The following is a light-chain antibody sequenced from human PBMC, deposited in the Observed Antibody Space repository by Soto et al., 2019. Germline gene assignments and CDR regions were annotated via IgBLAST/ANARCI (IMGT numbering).Light chain of an antibody. CDR3: CSYAGSDSGV. CDR2: EVS. J-gene: IGLJ3*02. Sequence: QSALTQPASVSGSPGQSITISCTGTSSDIGNYNLVSWYQLHPGKAPKLMIYEVSKRPSGVSNRFSGSKSGNTASLTISGLQAEDEADYCCCSYAGSDSGVFGGGTQLTVL. CDR1: SSDIGNYNL. V-gene: IGLV2-23*02.